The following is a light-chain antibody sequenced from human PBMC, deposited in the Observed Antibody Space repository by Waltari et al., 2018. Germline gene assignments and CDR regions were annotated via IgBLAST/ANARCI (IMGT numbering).Light chain of an antibody. Sequence: QSVLTQPPSVSGSPGQRVTIPCTGSTSNIGAGFDVHWYQHLQGTAPKLLISADNTRPSGVSDRFSGSQSGTSASLAITGLQAEDEADYYCQSYDSSPSGWVFGGGTKLTVL. CDR3: QSYDSSPSGWV. J-gene: IGLJ3*02. V-gene: IGLV1-40*01. CDR2: ADN. CDR1: TSNIGAGFD.